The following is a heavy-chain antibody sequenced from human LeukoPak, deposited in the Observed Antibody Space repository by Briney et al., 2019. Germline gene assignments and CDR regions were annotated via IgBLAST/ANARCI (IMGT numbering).Heavy chain of an antibody. CDR2: ISWNSGSI. CDR1: GFTFDDYA. Sequence: GRSLRLSCAASGFTFDDYAMHWVRQAPGKGLEWVSGISWNSGSIGYADSVKGRFTISRDNAKNSLYLQMNSLRAEDTALYYCAKDPNDSSGYPHWGQGTLVTVSS. V-gene: IGHV3-9*01. J-gene: IGHJ4*02. D-gene: IGHD3-22*01. CDR3: AKDPNDSSGYPH.